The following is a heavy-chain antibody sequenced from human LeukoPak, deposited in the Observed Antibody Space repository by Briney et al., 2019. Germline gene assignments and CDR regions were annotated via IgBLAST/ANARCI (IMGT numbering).Heavy chain of an antibody. D-gene: IGHD1-26*01. Sequence: GGSLRLSCAGSGFTFSSYWMSWVRQAPGKGLEWVASLKQDGSEKYYVDSVKGRFTISRDNAKNSLYLQMNSLRAEDTAVYYCARERSGSYYTFDFWGQGTMVAVSS. V-gene: IGHV3-7*01. CDR2: LKQDGSEK. CDR1: GFTFSSYW. J-gene: IGHJ3*01. CDR3: ARERSGSYYTFDF.